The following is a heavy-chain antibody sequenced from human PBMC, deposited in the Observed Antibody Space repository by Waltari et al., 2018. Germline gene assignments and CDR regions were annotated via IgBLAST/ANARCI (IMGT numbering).Heavy chain of an antibody. CDR2: IYSSGST. D-gene: IGHD3-10*01. V-gene: IGHV4-59*11. CDR3: ARASYGSGSSWFDP. J-gene: IGHJ5*02. CDR1: GGSISTHF. Sequence: QVQLQESGPGLVKPSETLSLICSVSGGSISTHFWGWIRQPPGKTLEWIGNIYSSGSTNSNPSLTSRVTISLDMSKNQCSRKLRSVSAADTAVYYCARASYGSGSSWFDPWGQGNLVTVSS.